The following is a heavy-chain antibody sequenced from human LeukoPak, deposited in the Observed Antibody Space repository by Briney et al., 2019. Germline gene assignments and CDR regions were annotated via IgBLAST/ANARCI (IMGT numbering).Heavy chain of an antibody. D-gene: IGHD3-16*02. CDR3: ARWPIPRRYGDYVWGSYRYSVYFDY. V-gene: IGHV4-30-2*01. Sequence: SQTLSLTCAVSGGSISSGGYSWSWIRQPPGKGLEWIGYIYHSGSTNYNPSLKSRVTISVDTSKNQFSLKLSSVTAADTAVYYCARWPIPRRYGDYVWGSYRYSVYFDYWGQGTLVTVSS. CDR2: IYHSGST. J-gene: IGHJ4*02. CDR1: GGSISSGGYS.